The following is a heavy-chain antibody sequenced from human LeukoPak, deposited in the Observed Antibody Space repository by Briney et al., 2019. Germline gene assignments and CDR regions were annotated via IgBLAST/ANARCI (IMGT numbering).Heavy chain of an antibody. J-gene: IGHJ4*02. V-gene: IGHV3-7*04. CDR1: GFTFSSYW. Sequence: GGSLRLSCAASGFTFSSYWMSWVRQAPGKGLEWVANIKKDGSEKNYVDSAKGRFTISRDNAKHSLYLQMNSLRAEDTAVYYCARDVVVVPLYWGRGTLVTVSS. CDR3: ARDVVVVPLY. CDR2: IKKDGSEK. D-gene: IGHD3-22*01.